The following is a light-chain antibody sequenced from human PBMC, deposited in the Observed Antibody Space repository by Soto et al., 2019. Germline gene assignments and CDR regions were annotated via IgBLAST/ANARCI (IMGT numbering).Light chain of an antibody. CDR1: SSDVGGYNF. CDR3: SSYTTSSTYV. J-gene: IGLJ1*01. Sequence: QSALTQPASVSGSPGQSITLSCTGTSSDVGGYNFVSWYQQHPGKAPKLMIYDVTNRPSGVSIRFSGSKSGNTASLTISGLQAEDEADYYCSSYTTSSTYVFGTGTKLTVL. CDR2: DVT. V-gene: IGLV2-14*01.